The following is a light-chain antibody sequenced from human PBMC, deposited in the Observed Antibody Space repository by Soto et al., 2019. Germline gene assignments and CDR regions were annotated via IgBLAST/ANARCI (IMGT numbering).Light chain of an antibody. CDR2: HVS. CDR3: SSFTSSSSYV. J-gene: IGLJ1*01. Sequence: QPVLTQPASVSGSPGQSITISCTGTSSDVGAYNYVSWYQQHPGRAPQLIIYHVSNRPSGVSNRFSGSKSDNTASLTISGLQAEDEADYYCSSFTSSSSYVFGPGTKVTVL. CDR1: SSDVGAYNY. V-gene: IGLV2-14*03.